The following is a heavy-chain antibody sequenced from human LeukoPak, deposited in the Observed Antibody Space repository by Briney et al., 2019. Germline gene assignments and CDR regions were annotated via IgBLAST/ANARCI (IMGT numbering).Heavy chain of an antibody. J-gene: IGHJ4*02. CDR3: ARPFGFWSGYYHY. CDR1: GFTFSSYA. V-gene: IGHV3-64*01. CDR2: ISSNGGST. D-gene: IGHD3-3*01. Sequence: PGGSLRLSCAASGFTFSSYAMHWVRQAPGKGLEYVSAISSNGGSTYYANSVKGRFTISRDNSKNALYLQMGSLRAEDMAVYYCARPFGFWSGYYHYWGQGTLVTVSS.